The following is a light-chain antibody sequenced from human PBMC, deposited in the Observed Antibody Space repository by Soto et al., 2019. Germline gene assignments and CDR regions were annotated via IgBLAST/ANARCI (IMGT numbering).Light chain of an antibody. J-gene: IGKJ2*01. CDR1: QSISTW. Sequence: DLPMTQSPSTLSASVGDRVTITCRASQSISTWLAWYQQKPGKAPNLLIYKASSLGSGVPSRFSGSGSGTEFTLTISSLQPDDFATYYCQQYKSYSPYTFGQGTKLEIK. CDR2: KAS. CDR3: QQYKSYSPYT. V-gene: IGKV1-5*03.